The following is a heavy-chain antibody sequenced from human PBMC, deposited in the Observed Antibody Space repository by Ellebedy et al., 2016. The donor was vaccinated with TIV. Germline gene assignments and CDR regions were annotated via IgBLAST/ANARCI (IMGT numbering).Heavy chain of an antibody. J-gene: IGHJ4*02. Sequence: PGGSLRLSCAASGFTFSSYAMSRIRQTPGKGLEWVSTISISGGSTYYADSVKGRFTISRDNSKNTLYLQMNSLRVEDTAVYYCAHHCSSTNCHDYWGQGTLVPVSS. D-gene: IGHD2-2*01. CDR3: AHHCSSTNCHDY. V-gene: IGHV3-23*01. CDR2: ISISGGST. CDR1: GFTFSSYA.